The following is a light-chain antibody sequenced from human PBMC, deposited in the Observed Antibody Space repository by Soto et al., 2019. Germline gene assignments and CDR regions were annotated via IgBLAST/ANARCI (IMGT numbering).Light chain of an antibody. CDR2: HHN. CDR3: ASWDDSRTGL. Sequence: QSVLTQPPSASGTPGQKVTIFCSGASSNIGTTSVNWYQQLPGTAPKLLIYHHNQRPSGVPDRFSGSMSGTSASLTITGLQSEDEADYYCASWDDSRTGLFGGGTKLTVL. CDR1: SSNIGTTS. J-gene: IGLJ2*01. V-gene: IGLV1-44*01.